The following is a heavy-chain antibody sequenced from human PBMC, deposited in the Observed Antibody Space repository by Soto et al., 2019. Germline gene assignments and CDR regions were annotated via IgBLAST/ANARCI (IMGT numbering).Heavy chain of an antibody. V-gene: IGHV3-30*18. CDR2: ISYDGSNK. J-gene: IGHJ6*02. CDR1: GFTFTNYG. Sequence: QVQLVESGGGVVQPGRSLRLSCAASGFTFTNYGMHWVRQAPGKGLEWVAVISYDGSNKYHADSVKGRFTISRDNSKNTLYLQMNSLRAEDSAVYYCAKEFHDYSGAYYGMDVWGQGTTVTVSS. D-gene: IGHD4-4*01. CDR3: AKEFHDYSGAYYGMDV.